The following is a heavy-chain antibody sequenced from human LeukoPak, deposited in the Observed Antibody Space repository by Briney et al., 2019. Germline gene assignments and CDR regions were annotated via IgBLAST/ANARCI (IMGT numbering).Heavy chain of an antibody. CDR1: RGSFSGYY. Sequence: SETLSLTCAVYRGSFSGYYWSWIRQPPGKGVEWIGEINHSGSTHYKPSLKSRATISLDTSKKQRSPKLSSVTARHTPVCYLARLTGYGIYGGFDYWGQGTLVTVSS. J-gene: IGHJ4*02. V-gene: IGHV4-34*01. CDR2: INHSGST. CDR3: ARLTGYGIYGGFDY. D-gene: IGHD4-23*01.